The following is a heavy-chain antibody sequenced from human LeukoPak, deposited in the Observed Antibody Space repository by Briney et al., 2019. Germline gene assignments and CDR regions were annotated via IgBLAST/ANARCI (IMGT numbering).Heavy chain of an antibody. J-gene: IGHJ4*02. Sequence: GGSLRLSCAASGFTFTTYGFNWVRQAPGKGLEWVSSISFSGSYIYYADSVKGRFTISRDNAKNSVYLQMSSLRDDDTAVYYCARGTGTGWRFDFWGQGTLVTVSS. CDR1: GFTFTTYG. CDR2: ISFSGSYI. D-gene: IGHD3/OR15-3a*01. V-gene: IGHV3-21*01. CDR3: ARGTGTGWRFDF.